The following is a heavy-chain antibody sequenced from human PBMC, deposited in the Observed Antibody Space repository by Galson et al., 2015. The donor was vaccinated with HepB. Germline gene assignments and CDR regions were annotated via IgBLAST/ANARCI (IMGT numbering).Heavy chain of an antibody. J-gene: IGHJ4*02. CDR3: ARTPKAIAAAGKGGPIDY. CDR1: GFTFNSYN. D-gene: IGHD6-13*01. CDR2: IRSSSSYI. V-gene: IGHV3-21*06. Sequence: SLRLSCAASGFTFNSYNMNWVRQAPGKGLEWVSSIRSSSSYISYAESVKGRFTISSDNAKNSLYLQMNSLRAEDTAVYYCARTPKAIAAAGKGGPIDYWGQGTLVTVSS.